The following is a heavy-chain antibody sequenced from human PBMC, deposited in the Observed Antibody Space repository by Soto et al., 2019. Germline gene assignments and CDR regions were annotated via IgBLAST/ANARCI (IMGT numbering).Heavy chain of an antibody. Sequence: GGSLRLSCAASDFTLSPYTMSWVRQVPGKGLEWVSSTSTRSTYIYYADSVKGRFTISRDNAKNSLSLQMNSLRAEDTAVYYCVRGRGYCSSTSCYVYFDYWGQGNLVTVSS. CDR1: DFTLSPYT. D-gene: IGHD2-2*01. V-gene: IGHV3-21*01. CDR3: VRGRGYCSSTSCYVYFDY. CDR2: TSTRSTYI. J-gene: IGHJ4*01.